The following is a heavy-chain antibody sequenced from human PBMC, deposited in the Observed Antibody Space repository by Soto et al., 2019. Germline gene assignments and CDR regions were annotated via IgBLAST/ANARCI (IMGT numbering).Heavy chain of an antibody. CDR1: GGSISGSSYY. D-gene: IGHD1-26*01. CDR3: ARHRSGSYNDF. J-gene: IGHJ4*02. Sequence: QLQLQESGPGLVKPPETLSLTCTVSGGSISGSSYYWGWIRQPPGKGLEWIGSIYYSGTTHYNPTLKGRVTMSVDTSQNQFSLKLSSVTAADTAVYFCARHRSGSYNDFWGQGTLVTVSS. CDR2: IYYSGTT. V-gene: IGHV4-39*01.